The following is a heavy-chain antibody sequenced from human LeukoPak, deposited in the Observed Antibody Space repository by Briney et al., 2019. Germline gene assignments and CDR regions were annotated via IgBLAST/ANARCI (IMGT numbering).Heavy chain of an antibody. J-gene: IGHJ6*03. CDR1: GTSIRSGSYY. CDR3: AREGIAVADTYYYYYMDV. V-gene: IGHV4-61*02. Sequence: SETLSLTCTVTGTSIRSGSYYWNWIRQAAGKGLEWIGRMYIGGRTTYNPSLKSRVTISLETTENQFSLRLRSVTAADTAVYYCAREGIAVADTYYYYYMDVWGKGTWVTVS. CDR2: MYIGGRT. D-gene: IGHD6-19*01.